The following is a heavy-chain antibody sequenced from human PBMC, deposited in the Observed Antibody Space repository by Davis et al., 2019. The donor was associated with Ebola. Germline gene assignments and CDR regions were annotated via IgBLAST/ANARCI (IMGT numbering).Heavy chain of an antibody. CDR3: ARHDSTYTYGPEAFDI. V-gene: IGHV4-39*01. CDR1: GGSITGSPYY. J-gene: IGHJ3*02. Sequence: PSETLSLTCTVSGGSITGSPYYWGWIRQPPGKGLEWIGTIYYTGSTYYNPSLKSRVTISVDTSKNQFSLKLSSVTAADTSLYYCARHDSTYTYGPEAFDIWGQGTMVTVSS. CDR2: IYYTGST. D-gene: IGHD5-18*01.